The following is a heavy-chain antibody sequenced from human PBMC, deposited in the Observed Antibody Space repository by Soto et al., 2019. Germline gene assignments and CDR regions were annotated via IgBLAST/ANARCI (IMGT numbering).Heavy chain of an antibody. CDR2: INAGNGNT. V-gene: IGHV1-3*01. CDR1: GYTLTSYA. CDR3: AREGGSYSGFYGMDV. J-gene: IGHJ6*02. D-gene: IGHD1-26*01. Sequence: ASVKVSCKASGYTLTSYAMHWVRQAPGQRLEWMGWINAGNGNTKYSQKFQGRVTITRDTSASTAYMELSSLRSEDTAVYYCAREGGSYSGFYGMDVWGQGTTVTVSS.